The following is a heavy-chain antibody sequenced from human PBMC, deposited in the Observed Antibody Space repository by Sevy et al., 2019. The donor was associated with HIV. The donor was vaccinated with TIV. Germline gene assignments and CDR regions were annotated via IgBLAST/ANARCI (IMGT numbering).Heavy chain of an antibody. Sequence: GGSLRLSCAASGFTFSNFGMHWARQVPGGGLEWVAIIWYGGKNAYYADSVKGRFTNSRDNSKNTLYLQMNNLRAEDTAMYYCARDLEEWELRYLGYWGQGTLVTVSS. CDR2: IWYGGKNA. V-gene: IGHV3-33*01. CDR3: ARDLEEWELRYLGY. J-gene: IGHJ4*02. CDR1: GFTFSNFG. D-gene: IGHD1-26*01.